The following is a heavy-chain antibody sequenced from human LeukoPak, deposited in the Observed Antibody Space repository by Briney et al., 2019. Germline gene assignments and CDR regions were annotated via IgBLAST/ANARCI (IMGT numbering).Heavy chain of an antibody. D-gene: IGHD6-13*01. CDR3: ARDPDCSSSWYGRSCWYFDL. CDR1: GFTFSSYA. Sequence: PGGSLRLSCAASGFTFSSYAMHWVRQAPGKGLEWVAVISYDGSNKYYADSVKGRFTISRNNSKNTLYLQMNSLRAEDTAVYYCARDPDCSSSWYGRSCWYFDLWGRGTLVTVSS. CDR2: ISYDGSNK. V-gene: IGHV3-30-3*01. J-gene: IGHJ2*01.